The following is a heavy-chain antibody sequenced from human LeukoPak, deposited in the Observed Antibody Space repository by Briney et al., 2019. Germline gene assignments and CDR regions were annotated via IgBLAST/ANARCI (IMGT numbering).Heavy chain of an antibody. CDR1: GFTFSSYS. D-gene: IGHD5-12*01. CDR2: ISSSSSTI. Sequence: PGGSLRLSCAASGFTFSSYSMNWVRQAPGKGLEWVSYISSSSSTIYYADSVKGRFTISRDNAKNSLYLQMNSLRAEDTAVYYCARDLDNRPKWLRFRSFPYYMDVWGKGTTVTVSS. J-gene: IGHJ6*03. V-gene: IGHV3-48*01. CDR3: ARDLDNRPKWLRFRSFPYYMDV.